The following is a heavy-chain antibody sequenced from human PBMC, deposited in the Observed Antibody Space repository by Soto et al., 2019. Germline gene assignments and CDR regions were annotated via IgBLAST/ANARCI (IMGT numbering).Heavy chain of an antibody. Sequence: SETLSLTCTVSGGSISSSSYYWGWIRQPPGKGLEWIGSIYYSGSTYYNPSLKSRVTISVDTSKNQFSLKLSSVTAADTAVYYCARQERWLQPNYFDRWGQGTLVTVSS. CDR1: GGSISSSSYY. V-gene: IGHV4-39*01. D-gene: IGHD5-12*01. J-gene: IGHJ4*02. CDR2: IYYSGST. CDR3: ARQERWLQPNYFDR.